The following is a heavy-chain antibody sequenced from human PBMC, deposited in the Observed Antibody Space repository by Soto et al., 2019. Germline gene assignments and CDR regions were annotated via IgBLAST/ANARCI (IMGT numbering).Heavy chain of an antibody. V-gene: IGHV4-31*03. D-gene: IGHD3-22*01. J-gene: IGHJ4*02. CDR3: AGGGYYDSSGTKFDY. CDR2: IYYSGST. Sequence: LTCTVSGGSISSGGYDWSLIRQHPGKGLEWIGYIYYSGSTYYNPSLKSRVTISVDTSKNQFSLKLSSVTAADTAVYYCAGGGYYDSSGTKFDYWGQGTLVTVYS. CDR1: GGSISSGGYD.